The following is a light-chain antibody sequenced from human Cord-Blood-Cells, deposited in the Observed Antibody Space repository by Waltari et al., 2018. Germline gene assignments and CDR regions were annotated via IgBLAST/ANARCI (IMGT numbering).Light chain of an antibody. V-gene: IGLV1-44*01. J-gene: IGLJ3*02. CDR3: AAWDDSLNGPV. Sequence: QSVLTQPPSASGTPGQRVTISCSGSSSNIGSNTVNWYQQLPGTAPKLLIYSNNQRPSGVPGRFSGCKSGTSASLAISGLQSEDEAEYYCAAWDDSLNGPVFGGGTKLTVL. CDR1: SSNIGSNT. CDR2: SNN.